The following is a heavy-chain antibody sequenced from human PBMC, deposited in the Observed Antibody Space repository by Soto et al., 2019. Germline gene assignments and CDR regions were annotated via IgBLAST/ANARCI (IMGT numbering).Heavy chain of an antibody. CDR1: GFTFSSYG. D-gene: IGHD3-9*01. V-gene: IGHV3-30*18. Sequence: GGSLRLSCAASGFTFSSYGMHWVRQAPGKGLEWVAVISYDGSNKYYADSVKGRFTISRDNSKNTLYLQMNSLRAEDTAVYYCEKDPLWRYFDWLLLANWGPETLVTVSS. CDR2: ISYDGSNK. J-gene: IGHJ4*02. CDR3: EKDPLWRYFDWLLLAN.